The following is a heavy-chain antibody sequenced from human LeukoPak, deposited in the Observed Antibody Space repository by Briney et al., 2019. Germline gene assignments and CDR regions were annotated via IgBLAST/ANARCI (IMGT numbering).Heavy chain of an antibody. Sequence: PSETLSLTCTVSGGSISSTSYYWGWIRQPPGKGLEWVGSIYYSGSTYYNPSLKSRVTISVDTSKNQFSLKLSSVTAADTAVYYCARCDGDYAFCLPYSWGHGTMVTVSS. V-gene: IGHV4-39*01. CDR1: GGSISSTSYY. CDR2: IYYSGST. CDR3: ARCDGDYAFCLPYS. D-gene: IGHD4-17*01. J-gene: IGHJ3*01.